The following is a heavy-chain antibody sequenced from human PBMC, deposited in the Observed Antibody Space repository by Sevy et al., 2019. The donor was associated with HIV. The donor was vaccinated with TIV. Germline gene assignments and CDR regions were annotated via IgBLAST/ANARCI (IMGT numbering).Heavy chain of an antibody. V-gene: IGHV4-31*11. J-gene: IGHJ5*02. CDR1: DGSISSGGYY. CDR3: ARSLTRIFGIPNWFDL. CDR2: IYYSGKT. Sequence: SETLSLTCAVSDGSISSGGYYWSWIRQRPGKGLEWMGYIYYSGKTYYNPSLTSLKSRITISLDTSENQFSLKLSSVTAADTAVYFCARSLTRIFGIPNWFDLWGQGTLVTVSS. D-gene: IGHD3-3*01.